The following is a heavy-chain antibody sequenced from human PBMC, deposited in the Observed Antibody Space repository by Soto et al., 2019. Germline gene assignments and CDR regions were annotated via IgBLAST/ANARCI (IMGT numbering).Heavy chain of an antibody. V-gene: IGHV3-21*01. D-gene: IGHD2-2*01. CDR2: ISKSDYT. Sequence: GGSLRLSCTVSGFAFNNYGINWVRQAPGKGLEWVSSISKSDYTYYSDSVKGRFTISRDNAKSSVSLQMNTLRVEDTAVYYCARGDSIIIPAVSDFWGQGTLVTVSS. CDR1: GFAFNNYG. CDR3: ARGDSIIIPAVSDF. J-gene: IGHJ4*02.